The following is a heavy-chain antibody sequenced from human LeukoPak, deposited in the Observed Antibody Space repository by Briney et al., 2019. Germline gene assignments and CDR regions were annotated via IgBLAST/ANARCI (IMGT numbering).Heavy chain of an antibody. J-gene: IGHJ4*02. CDR1: GGSFSGYY. Sequence: SETLSLTCAVYGGSFSGYYWSWIRQPPGKGLEWIGEINHSGSTNYNPSLKSRLTISVDTSKNQFSLKLSSVTAADTAVYYCARGDSSSNNGIRFDYWGQGTLVTVSS. D-gene: IGHD6-13*01. CDR2: INHSGST. CDR3: ARGDSSSNNGIRFDY. V-gene: IGHV4-34*01.